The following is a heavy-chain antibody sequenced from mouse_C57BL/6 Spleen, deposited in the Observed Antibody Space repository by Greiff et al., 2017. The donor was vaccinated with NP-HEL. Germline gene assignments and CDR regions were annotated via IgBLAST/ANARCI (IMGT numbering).Heavy chain of an antibody. Sequence: ESGPGLVKPSQSLSLTCSVTGYSITSGYYWNWIRQFPGNKLEWMGYISYDGSNNYNPSLKNRISITRDTSKNQFFLKLNSVTTEDTATYYCAAVGNLYAMDYWGQGTSVTVSS. CDR2: ISYDGSN. J-gene: IGHJ4*01. D-gene: IGHD2-1*01. V-gene: IGHV3-6*01. CDR1: GYSITSGYY. CDR3: AAVGNLYAMDY.